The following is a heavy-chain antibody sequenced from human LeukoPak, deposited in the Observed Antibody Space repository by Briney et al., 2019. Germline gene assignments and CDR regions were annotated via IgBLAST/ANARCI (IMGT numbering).Heavy chain of an antibody. D-gene: IGHD6-19*01. Sequence: GGSLRLSYAASGFTFSNYAMSWVRQAPGRGLEWVSTISGSGANTYYADSVKGRFTISRDNSKNTLYLQMNSLRAEDTAVYYCANGGRKYSSSYWGQGTLVTVSS. CDR2: ISGSGANT. CDR1: GFTFSNYA. CDR3: ANGGRKYSSSY. V-gene: IGHV3-23*01. J-gene: IGHJ4*02.